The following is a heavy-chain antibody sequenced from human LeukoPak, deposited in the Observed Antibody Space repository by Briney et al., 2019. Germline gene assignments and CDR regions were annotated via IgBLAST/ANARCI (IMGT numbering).Heavy chain of an antibody. CDR3: ARLVQGHPSITIFGVVIQSYYFDY. CDR2: ISAYNGNT. CDR1: GYTFTSYG. V-gene: IGHV1-18*01. D-gene: IGHD3-3*01. Sequence: GASAKVSCKASGYTFTSYGISWVRQAPGQGLEWMGWISAYNGNTNYAQKLQGRVTMTTDTSTSTAYMELRSLRSDDTAVYYCARLVQGHPSITIFGVVIQSYYFDYWGQGTLVTVSS. J-gene: IGHJ4*02.